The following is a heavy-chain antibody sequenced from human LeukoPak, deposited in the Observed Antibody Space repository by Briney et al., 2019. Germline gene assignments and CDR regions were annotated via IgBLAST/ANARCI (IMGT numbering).Heavy chain of an antibody. J-gene: IGHJ4*02. Sequence: SETLSLTCTVSGGSISGYYWSWIRQPPGKGLEWIGCLYYSGRTNYSPSLTSRVTLSADTSKNQFSLKLNSVTAADSAIYYCARDYSGYEFDYWGQGTLVTVFS. V-gene: IGHV4-59*01. CDR1: GGSISGYY. CDR2: LYYSGRT. D-gene: IGHD5-12*01. CDR3: ARDYSGYEFDY.